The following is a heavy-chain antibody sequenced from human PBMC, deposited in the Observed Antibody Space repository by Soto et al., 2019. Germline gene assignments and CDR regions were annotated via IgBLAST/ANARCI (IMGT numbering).Heavy chain of an antibody. CDR2: MNPNSGNT. Sequence: QVQLVQSGAEVKKPGASVKVSCKASGYIFASYDINWVRQAAGQGLEWMGWMNPNSGNTAYAQKFQGRLTMTRNTSITTAYMELSSLRFEDTAVYFCARATKDYYYGMDVWGQGTTVTVSS. V-gene: IGHV1-8*02. CDR3: ARATKDYYYGMDV. J-gene: IGHJ6*02. D-gene: IGHD2-8*01. CDR1: GYIFASYD.